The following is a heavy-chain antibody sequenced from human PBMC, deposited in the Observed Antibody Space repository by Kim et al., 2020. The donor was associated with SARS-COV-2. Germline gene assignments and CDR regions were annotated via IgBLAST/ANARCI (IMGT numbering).Heavy chain of an antibody. J-gene: IGHJ6*02. CDR1: GGSISSYY. CDR3: AREVGFYGMDV. V-gene: IGHV4-59*13. D-gene: IGHD1-26*01. CDR2: IYYSGST. Sequence: SETLSLTCTVSGGSISSYYWSWIRQPPGKGLEWIGYIYYSGSTNYNPSLKSRVTISVDTSKNQFSLKVSSVTAADTAVYYCAREVGFYGMDVWGQGTTVTVSS.